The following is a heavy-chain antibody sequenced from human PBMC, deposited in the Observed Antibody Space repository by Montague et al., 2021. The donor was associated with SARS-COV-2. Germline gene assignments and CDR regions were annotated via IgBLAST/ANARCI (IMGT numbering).Heavy chain of an antibody. Sequence: SLRLSCAASGFTFSSHWMHWVRQAPGKGLVWVSRINSDGSSTSYADSVKGRFTISRDNAKNTLYLQMNSLRSEDTAVYYCARDIRFYYGSGSPYGDLDYWGQGTLVTVSS. CDR3: ARDIRFYYGSGSPYGDLDY. D-gene: IGHD3-10*01. V-gene: IGHV3-74*01. CDR1: GFTFSSHW. CDR2: INSDGSST. J-gene: IGHJ4*02.